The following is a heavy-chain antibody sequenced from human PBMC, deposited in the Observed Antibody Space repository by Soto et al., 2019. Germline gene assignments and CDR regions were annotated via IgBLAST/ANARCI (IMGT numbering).Heavy chain of an antibody. D-gene: IGHD2-21*01. CDR1: GDSLSSNSAA. CDR2: TYYRSKWYN. J-gene: IGHJ5*02. CDR3: ARGRASNRGDWLEP. Sequence: SHTLSLTCAISGDSLSSNSAAWNLIGQSPSRGLEWLGRTYYRSKWYNDYSLSVKSRITVTPDTSKNRFSLQLNSVTPEDTAVYYCARGRASNRGDWLEPWGKGTQVTVSS. V-gene: IGHV6-1*01.